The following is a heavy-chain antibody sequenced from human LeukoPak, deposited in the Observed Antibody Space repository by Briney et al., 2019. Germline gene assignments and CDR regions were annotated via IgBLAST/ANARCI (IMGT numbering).Heavy chain of an antibody. Sequence: GGSLRLSCVASSFSFSDFWMSWVRQRPGKELEWVATIKRFGSEQPYLDSVKGRFTLFRDDSKRSLSLQMNNLGADDSGLYYCARSSSQGFDYFDYWGQGALVTVSS. CDR1: SFSFSDFW. CDR3: ARSSSQGFDYFDY. V-gene: IGHV3-7*01. CDR2: IKRFGSEQ. D-gene: IGHD3-10*01. J-gene: IGHJ4*02.